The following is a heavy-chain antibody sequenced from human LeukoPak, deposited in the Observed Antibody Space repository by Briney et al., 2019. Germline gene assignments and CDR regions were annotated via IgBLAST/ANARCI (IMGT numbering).Heavy chain of an antibody. CDR1: GGSLSSYY. V-gene: IGHV4-59*01. CDR2: MFYTGST. CDR3: ARVSTEKGGIECFDL. J-gene: IGHJ2*01. Sequence: SETLSLTCTVSGGSLSSYYWSWIRQPPGKGLEWIGYMFYTGSTRYNPSLKSRVTISVDTSKNQFSLKLSSVTAADTAVYYCARVSTEKGGIECFDLWGRGTLVTVSS. D-gene: IGHD3-16*01.